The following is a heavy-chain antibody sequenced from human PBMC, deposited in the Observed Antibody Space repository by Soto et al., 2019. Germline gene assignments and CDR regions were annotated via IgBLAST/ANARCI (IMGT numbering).Heavy chain of an antibody. J-gene: IGHJ4*02. Sequence: GASVKVSCKASGGTFSNYAISWVRQAPGQGLEWMGGITPLFGTASYAQRFQGRVTITADEFTSTAYMELRSLRSEDTAIYYCARGWSYDILTGYSYWGQGTLVTVSS. V-gene: IGHV1-69*13. CDR2: ITPLFGTA. D-gene: IGHD3-9*01. CDR3: ARGWSYDILTGYSY. CDR1: GGTFSNYA.